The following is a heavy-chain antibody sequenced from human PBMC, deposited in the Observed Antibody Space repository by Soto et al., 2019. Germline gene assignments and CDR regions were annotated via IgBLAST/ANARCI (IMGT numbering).Heavy chain of an antibody. D-gene: IGHD3-9*01. CDR3: ARGWSILTGYYYYYYYSMDV. V-gene: IGHV1-8*01. J-gene: IGHJ6*02. CDR2: MNPNSGNT. Sequence: GASVKVSCKASGYTFTSYDINWVRQATGQGLEWMGWMNPNSGNTGYAQKFQGRVTMTRNTSISTAYMELSSLRSEDTAVYYCARGWSILTGYYYYYYYSMDVWGQGTTVTVSS. CDR1: GYTFTSYD.